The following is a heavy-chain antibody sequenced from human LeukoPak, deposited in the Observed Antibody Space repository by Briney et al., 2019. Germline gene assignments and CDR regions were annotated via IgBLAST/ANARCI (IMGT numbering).Heavy chain of an antibody. CDR2: TSGAGRD. V-gene: IGHV4-59*03. D-gene: IGHD4-11*01. CDR3: ARTTRVTPDGRAEYFED. Sequence: SETLSLTCSVSGVSISTYYWSWLRQPPGKGLEWVGYTSGAGRDLYNPSLKSRVTISVDASENQFSLTLRSVTAADTAMYYCARTTRVTPDGRAEYFEDWGQGTLVIVSS. J-gene: IGHJ1*01. CDR1: GVSISTYY.